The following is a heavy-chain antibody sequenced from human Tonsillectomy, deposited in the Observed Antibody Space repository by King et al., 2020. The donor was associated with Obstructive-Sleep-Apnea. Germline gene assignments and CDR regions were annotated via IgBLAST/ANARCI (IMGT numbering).Heavy chain of an antibody. CDR3: ARGREYCTNGVCYGGFDY. V-gene: IGHV3-11*06. CDR1: GFTFSDYY. J-gene: IGHJ4*02. D-gene: IGHD2-8*01. Sequence: VQLVESGGGLVKPGGSLRLSCAASGFTFSDYYMSWIRQAPGKGLEWVSYISSSSSDTNYADPGKCRVTISRDNAKKSLYLQMNNLRAEDTAVYYCARGREYCTNGVCYGGFDYWGQGTLVTVSS. CDR2: ISSSSSDT.